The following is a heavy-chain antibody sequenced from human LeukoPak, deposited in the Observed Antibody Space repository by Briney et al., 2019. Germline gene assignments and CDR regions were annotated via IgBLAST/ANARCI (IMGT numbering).Heavy chain of an antibody. D-gene: IGHD6-25*01. CDR3: ARGRPGDYFDY. CDR1: GYTFTGYF. V-gene: IGHV1-2*02. J-gene: IGHJ4*02. CDR2: INPNSGGT. Sequence: ASVKVSCKASGYTFTGYFMHWVRQAPGQGLEWMGWINPNSGGTSYLQNFQGRITMTRDTSISTAYMDLSRLRSDDTAVYYCARGRPGDYFDYWGQGTLVPVSS.